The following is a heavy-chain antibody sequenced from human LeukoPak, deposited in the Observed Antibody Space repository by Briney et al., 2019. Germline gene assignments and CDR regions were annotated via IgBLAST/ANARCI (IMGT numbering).Heavy chain of an antibody. CDR1: GFPVCSNY. D-gene: IGHD1-14*01. CDR3: ARRPGN. Sequence: GGSLRLSCVASGFPVCSNYMSWVRQAPGKGLEWVSLIYSGGAIRYADSVKGRFTISRDSSKNTLFLQMNDLTVEDTARYYCARRPGNWGQGILVTVSS. CDR2: IYSGGAI. J-gene: IGHJ4*02. V-gene: IGHV3-53*01.